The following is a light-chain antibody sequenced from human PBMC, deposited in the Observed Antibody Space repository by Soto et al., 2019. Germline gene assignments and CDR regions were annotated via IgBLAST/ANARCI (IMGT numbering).Light chain of an antibody. CDR2: AAS. CDR1: QNISSY. V-gene: IGKV1-39*01. CDR3: QQSYNTPWT. J-gene: IGKJ1*01. Sequence: DIQMTQSPSSLSASVGDRVTITCRPSQNISSYLNWYQQRPGKAPKLLIYAASSLQSGVPSRFSGSGSGTDFTLTISSLQPEDFATYYCQQSYNTPWTFXQGTKVDIK.